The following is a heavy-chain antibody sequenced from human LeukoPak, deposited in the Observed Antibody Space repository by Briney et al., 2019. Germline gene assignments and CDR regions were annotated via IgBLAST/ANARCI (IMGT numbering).Heavy chain of an antibody. D-gene: IGHD3-10*02. CDR1: GFTFSSYE. CDR3: AELGITMIGGV. J-gene: IGHJ6*04. CDR2: ISSSGSTI. Sequence: GGSLRLSCAASGFTFSSYEMNWVRQAPGKGLEWVSYISSSGSTIYYADSVKGRFTISRDSAKNSLHLQMNSLRAEDTAVYYCAELGITMIGGVWGKGTTVTISS. V-gene: IGHV3-48*03.